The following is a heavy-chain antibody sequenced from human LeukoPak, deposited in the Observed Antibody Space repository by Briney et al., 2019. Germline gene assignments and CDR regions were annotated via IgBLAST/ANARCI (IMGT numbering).Heavy chain of an antibody. Sequence: SETLFLTCAVYGGSFSGYYWSWIRQPPGKGLEWIGEINHSGSTNYNPSLKSRVTISVDTSKNQFSLKLSSVTAADTAVYYCARGTGATPFDYWGQGTLVTVSS. J-gene: IGHJ4*02. V-gene: IGHV4-34*01. CDR3: ARGTGATPFDY. CDR1: GGSFSGYY. CDR2: INHSGST. D-gene: IGHD1-26*01.